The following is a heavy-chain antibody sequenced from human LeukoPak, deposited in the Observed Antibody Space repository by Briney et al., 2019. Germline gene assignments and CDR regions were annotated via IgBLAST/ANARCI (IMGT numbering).Heavy chain of an antibody. V-gene: IGHV4-39*01. D-gene: IGHD5-12*01. CDR1: GGSISSSSYY. J-gene: IGHJ4*02. CDR2: IYYSGST. Sequence: PSETLSLTCTVSGGSISSSSYYWGWIRQPPGKGLEWIGSIYYSGSTYYNPSLKSRVTISVDTSKNQFSLKLSSVTAADTAVYYCARPDSGYVIDYWGQGILVTVSS. CDR3: ARPDSGYVIDY.